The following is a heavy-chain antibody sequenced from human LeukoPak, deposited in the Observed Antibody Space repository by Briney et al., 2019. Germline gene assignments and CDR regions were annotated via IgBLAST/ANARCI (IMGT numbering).Heavy chain of an antibody. V-gene: IGHV3-7*01. J-gene: IGHJ4*02. CDR3: ARGGFSRGDY. CDR2: MKGDGTEE. Sequence: PGGSLRLSCAASGFTFSSHWMTWVRQAPGKGLEWVANMKGDGTEEYYVDSVKGRFTISRDNAKNSLYLQMNSLRTEDTAVCYCARGGFSRGDYWGQGTLVTVSS. CDR1: GFTFSSHW. D-gene: IGHD3-10*01.